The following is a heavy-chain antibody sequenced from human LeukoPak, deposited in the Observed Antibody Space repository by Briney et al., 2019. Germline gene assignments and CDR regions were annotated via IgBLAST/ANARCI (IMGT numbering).Heavy chain of an antibody. CDR1: GGSISSGSYY. Sequence: PSQTLSLTCTVSGGSISSGSYYWSWIRQPAGKGLEWIGRIYTSGSTNYNPSLKSRVTISYTSKNQFSLKLNSVTAADTAVYFCARGPYSYDSSGAFDIWGQGTMVTVSS. CDR3: ARGPYSYDSSGAFDI. D-gene: IGHD3-22*01. CDR2: IYTSGST. V-gene: IGHV4-61*02. J-gene: IGHJ3*02.